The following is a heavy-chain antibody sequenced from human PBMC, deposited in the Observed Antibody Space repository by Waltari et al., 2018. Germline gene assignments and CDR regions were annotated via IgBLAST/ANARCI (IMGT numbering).Heavy chain of an antibody. CDR2: IKQDGSEK. V-gene: IGHV3-7*03. CDR3: ASRYCSIDRCYASSWNSFDC. D-gene: IGHD2-15*01. J-gene: IGHJ4*02. Sequence: EVQLVESGGGLVQPGGSLRLSCAASGLPFRNYWMTWVRHAPGKGLEWVANIKQDGSEKYYVDSVKGRFTISRDNANNLLYLQMNSLRGGDTAVYYCASRYCSIDRCYASSWNSFDCWGQGTLVTVSS. CDR1: GLPFRNYW.